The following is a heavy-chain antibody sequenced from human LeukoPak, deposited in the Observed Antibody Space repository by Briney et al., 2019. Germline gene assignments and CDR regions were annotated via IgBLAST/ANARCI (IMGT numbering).Heavy chain of an antibody. CDR2: VYYTGRS. Sequence: SETLSLTCTVSGGFISSVESYWTWIRQTPGRGLEWIGYVYYTGRSHSNPSLKSRVSMSLDTSKNQFSLNLNSVTAADTAVYYCTRDPTVTSGGDWFFDLWGRGTLVTVSS. J-gene: IGHJ2*01. V-gene: IGHV4-30-4*01. CDR3: TRDPTVTSGGDWFFDL. CDR1: GGFISSVESY. D-gene: IGHD4-17*01.